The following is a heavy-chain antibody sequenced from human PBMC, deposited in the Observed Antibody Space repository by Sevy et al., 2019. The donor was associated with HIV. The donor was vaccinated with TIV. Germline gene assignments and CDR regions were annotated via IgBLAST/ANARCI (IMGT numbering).Heavy chain of an antibody. CDR3: AREGCTKPHDY. Sequence: GGCLRLSCAASGFTFSKYSMSWVRRPPGKGLEWVSTLSFGCGEINYADSVKGRFTISRDNSKSSVYLQMNNLRPEDTAVYYCAREGCTKPHDYWGQGTLVTVSS. J-gene: IGHJ4*02. CDR2: LSFGCGEI. CDR1: GFTFSKYS. D-gene: IGHD2-8*01. V-gene: IGHV3-23*01.